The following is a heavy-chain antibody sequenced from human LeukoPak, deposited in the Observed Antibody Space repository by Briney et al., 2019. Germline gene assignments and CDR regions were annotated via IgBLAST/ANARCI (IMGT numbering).Heavy chain of an antibody. V-gene: IGHV3-30-3*01. D-gene: IGHD3-3*01. Sequence: QPGRSLRLSCAASGFTFSDYAMHWVRQAPGKGLEWLAVLSYGGTNKYYADSVKGRFTISRDNSKNTMFLQMNSLRAEDTAVYHCARDRSGYANDAFDFWGQGTMVTVSS. J-gene: IGHJ3*01. CDR2: LSYGGTNK. CDR1: GFTFSDYA. CDR3: ARDRSGYANDAFDF.